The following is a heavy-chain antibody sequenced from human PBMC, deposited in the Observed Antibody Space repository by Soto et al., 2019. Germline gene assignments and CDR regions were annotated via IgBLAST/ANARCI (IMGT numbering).Heavy chain of an antibody. J-gene: IGHJ4*02. V-gene: IGHV4-4*02. CDR2: IYHSGST. D-gene: IGHD2-15*01. Sequence: QVPLQESGPRLVRPSGTLSLTCTVSSGSITTANWWSWVRQPPGRGLEWIGEIYHSGSTNYNLSLKSRVTLSVDKSKNQFSLRLSPVTAADPAMYYCARRGGGVVLAATTPFDYWGQGTLVTVSS. CDR1: SGSITTANW. CDR3: ARRGGGVVLAATTPFDY.